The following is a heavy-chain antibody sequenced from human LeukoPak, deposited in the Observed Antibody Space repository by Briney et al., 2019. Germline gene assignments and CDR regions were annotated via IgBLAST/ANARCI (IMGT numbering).Heavy chain of an antibody. D-gene: IGHD3-3*01. Sequence: GGSLRLSCAASGFTFSSFAMSWVRQAPGKGLEWVSAISGSGGSTYHADSVKGRFTISRDNSKNTLYLQMNSLRAEDTAVYYCAKDRTLSSPYYDFWSSYYKDYYFDYWGQGTLVTVSS. CDR3: AKDRTLSSPYYDFWSSYYKDYYFDY. CDR2: ISGSGGST. V-gene: IGHV3-23*01. J-gene: IGHJ4*02. CDR1: GFTFSSFA.